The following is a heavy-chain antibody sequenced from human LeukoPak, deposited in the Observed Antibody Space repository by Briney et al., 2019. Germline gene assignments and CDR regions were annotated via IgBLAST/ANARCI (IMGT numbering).Heavy chain of an antibody. CDR1: GFTFSTYA. D-gene: IGHD7-27*01. CDR3: GRGSGVADY. Sequence: GGSLRLSCAASGFTFSTYAMSWVRQAPGKGLVWVSRINSDGSSITYADSVKGRFTISRDNAKNTLYLQMTSLRVEDTAVYYCGRGSGVADYWGQGALVTVSS. V-gene: IGHV3-74*03. CDR2: INSDGSSI. J-gene: IGHJ4*02.